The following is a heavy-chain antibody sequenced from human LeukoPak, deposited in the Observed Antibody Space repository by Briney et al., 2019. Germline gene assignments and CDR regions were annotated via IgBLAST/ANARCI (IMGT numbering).Heavy chain of an antibody. CDR2: ISGSGGST. J-gene: IGHJ4*02. D-gene: IGHD1-14*01. Sequence: GGSLRLSCAASGFTFSSYAMSWVRQAPGKGLEWVSAISGSGGSTYYADSVKGRFTISRDNSKNTLYLRMNSLRAEDTAVYYCAKDPEWRPEYYFDYWGQGTLVTVSS. CDR3: AKDPEWRPEYYFDY. CDR1: GFTFSSYA. V-gene: IGHV3-23*01.